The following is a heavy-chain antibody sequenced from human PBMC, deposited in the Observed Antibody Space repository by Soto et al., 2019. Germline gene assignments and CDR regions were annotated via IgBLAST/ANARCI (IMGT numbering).Heavy chain of an antibody. J-gene: IGHJ4*02. D-gene: IGHD4-4*01. Sequence: QVQLQESGPGLVKPSQTLSLTCTVSGGSISSGDYYWSWILQPPGKGLEWIGYIYYSGFTYYNPSLYNRLTMSVDTSKDQFSLKLSSVIAADTAVYYCARIDNYVPCAHWGQGTLVTVSS. CDR3: ARIDNYVPCAH. CDR1: GGSISSGDYY. CDR2: IYYSGFT. V-gene: IGHV4-30-4*01.